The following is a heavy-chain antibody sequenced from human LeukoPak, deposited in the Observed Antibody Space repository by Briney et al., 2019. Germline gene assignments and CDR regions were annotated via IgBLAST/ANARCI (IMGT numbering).Heavy chain of an antibody. D-gene: IGHD5-24*01. V-gene: IGHV3-7*01. CDR3: ARVVSRDGYNFCDY. CDR1: GFTFSSYW. CDR2: IKQDGSEK. J-gene: IGHJ4*02. Sequence: PGGSLRLSCAAPGFTFSSYWMSWVRQAPGKGLEWVANIKQDGSEKYYVDSVKGRFTISRDNAKNSLYLQMNSLRAEDTAVYYCARVVSRDGYNFCDYWGQGTLVTVSS.